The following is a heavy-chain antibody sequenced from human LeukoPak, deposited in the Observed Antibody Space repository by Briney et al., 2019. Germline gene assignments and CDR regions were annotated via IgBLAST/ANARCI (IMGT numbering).Heavy chain of an antibody. J-gene: IGHJ4*02. D-gene: IGHD2-15*01. Sequence: GRSLRLSCAASGFTFSSYAMHWVRQAPGKGLEWVAVISYDGSNKYYADSVKGRFTISRDNSKNTLYLQMNSLRAEDTAVYYCARSRVLLDYWGQGTLVTVSS. V-gene: IGHV3-30-3*01. CDR2: ISYDGSNK. CDR3: ARSRVLLDY. CDR1: GFTFSSYA.